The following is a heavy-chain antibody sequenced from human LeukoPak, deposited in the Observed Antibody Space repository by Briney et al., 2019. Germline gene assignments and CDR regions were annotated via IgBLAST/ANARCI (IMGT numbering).Heavy chain of an antibody. Sequence: GGSLRLSCAASGFTFSSYWMNWVRHAPGKGLEWVSVTYTGGNSYYADSVKGRFIISRDISKNTLYLQMNSLRAEDSALYYCARGGRGSAAVVAPRSFDIWGQGTMVTVSS. D-gene: IGHD3-22*01. CDR3: ARGGRGSAAVVAPRSFDI. V-gene: IGHV3-53*01. J-gene: IGHJ3*02. CDR2: TYTGGNS. CDR1: GFTFSSYW.